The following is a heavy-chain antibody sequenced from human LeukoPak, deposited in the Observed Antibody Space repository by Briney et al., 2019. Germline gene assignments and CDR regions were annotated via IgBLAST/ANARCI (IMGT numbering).Heavy chain of an antibody. D-gene: IGHD4-23*01. CDR3: ARNYGGTSKYFDY. J-gene: IGHJ4*02. CDR2: ISPNRGGT. V-gene: IGHV1-2*02. CDR1: GYSFNDYY. Sequence: ASVKLRLKASGYSFNDYYIHWVRQAPGQGLEWMGWISPNRGGTNYAQIVKGRVTMTRDTSITTAYMELSGLTSADTALYYCARNYGGTSKYFDYWGQGTVVTVSS.